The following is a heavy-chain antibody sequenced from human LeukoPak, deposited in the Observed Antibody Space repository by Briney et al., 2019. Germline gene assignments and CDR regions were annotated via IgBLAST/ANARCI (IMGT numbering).Heavy chain of an antibody. J-gene: IGHJ4*02. Sequence: GASVTVSCKASGYTFTVYYMHWVRQAPGQGLEWMGWINPNSGGTNYAQKFQGRVTMTRDTSISTAYMELSRLRSDDTAVYYCARVGYYCDSSGYYAYWGQGTLVTVSS. CDR1: GYTFTVYY. V-gene: IGHV1-2*02. D-gene: IGHD3-22*01. CDR3: ARVGYYCDSSGYYAY. CDR2: INPNSGGT.